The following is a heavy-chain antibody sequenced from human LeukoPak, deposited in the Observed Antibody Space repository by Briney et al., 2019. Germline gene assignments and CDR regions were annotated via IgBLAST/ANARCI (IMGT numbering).Heavy chain of an antibody. D-gene: IGHD3-10*01. V-gene: IGHV4-39*07. CDR2: IYYSGST. CDR3: ASQAETYYYGSGSYYPYYYYYMDV. CDR1: GGSISSSSYY. Sequence: SETLSLTCTVSGGSISSSSYYWGWIRQPPGKGLEWIGSIYYSGSTYYNPSLKSRVTISVDTSKNQFSLKLSSVTAADTAVYYCASQAETYYYGSGSYYPYYYYYMDVWGKGTTVTVSS. J-gene: IGHJ6*03.